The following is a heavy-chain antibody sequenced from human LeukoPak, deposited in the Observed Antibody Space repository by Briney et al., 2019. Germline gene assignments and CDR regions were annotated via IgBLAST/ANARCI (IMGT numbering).Heavy chain of an antibody. Sequence: GGSLRLSCAASGFTFSSYSMNWVRQAPGKGLEWVSSISSSSSYIYYADSVKGRFTISRDNAKNSLYPQMNSLRAEDTAVYYCAKEFVRGGDYYYYMDVWGKGTTVTVSS. D-gene: IGHD3-10*01. CDR1: GFTFSSYS. J-gene: IGHJ6*03. CDR2: ISSSSSYI. V-gene: IGHV3-21*04. CDR3: AKEFVRGGDYYYYMDV.